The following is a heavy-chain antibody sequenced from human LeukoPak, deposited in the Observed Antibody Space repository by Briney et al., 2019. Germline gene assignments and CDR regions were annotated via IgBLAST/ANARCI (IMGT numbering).Heavy chain of an antibody. J-gene: IGHJ6*03. D-gene: IGHD6-13*01. CDR2: IYYSGST. Sequence: SETLSLTCTVSGGSISSYYWSWIRQPPGKGLEWIGYIYYSGSTNYNPSLKSRVTISVDTSKNQFSLKLSSVTAADTAVYYCARVRRGSSSWYLYKGYYYYYMDVWGKGTTVTISS. CDR3: ARVRRGSSSWYLYKGYYYYYMDV. CDR1: GGSISSYY. V-gene: IGHV4-59*01.